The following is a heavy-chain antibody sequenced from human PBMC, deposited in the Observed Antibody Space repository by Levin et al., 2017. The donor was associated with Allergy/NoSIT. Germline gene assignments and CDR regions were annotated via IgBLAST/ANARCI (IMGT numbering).Heavy chain of an antibody. J-gene: IGHJ4*02. Sequence: QSGGSLRLSCAASGFTLSNYGMHWVRQAPGKGLEWVAVIWYDGSNKYYADSVKGRFTISRDNSKNTLYLQMNSLRVEDTAVYYYAREERDYGLDHWGQGSLVTVSS. CDR3: AREERDYGLDH. D-gene: IGHD4-17*01. V-gene: IGHV3-33*01. CDR1: GFTLSNYG. CDR2: IWYDGSNK.